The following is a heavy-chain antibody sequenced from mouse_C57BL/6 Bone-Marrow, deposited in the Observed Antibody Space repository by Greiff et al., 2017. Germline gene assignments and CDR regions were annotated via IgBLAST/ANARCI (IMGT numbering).Heavy chain of an antibody. CDR2: IYPGSGSS. CDR3: ARPYNSTYWYFDV. Sequence: QVQLQQPGAELVKPGASVKMSCKASGYTFTSYWITWVKQRPGQGLEWIGDIYPGSGSSNYNEKFKSKATLTVDTSSSTASMQLSSLTSEDSAVYYCARPYNSTYWYFDVWGTGTTVTVSS. D-gene: IGHD2-5*01. J-gene: IGHJ1*03. CDR1: GYTFTSYW. V-gene: IGHV1-55*01.